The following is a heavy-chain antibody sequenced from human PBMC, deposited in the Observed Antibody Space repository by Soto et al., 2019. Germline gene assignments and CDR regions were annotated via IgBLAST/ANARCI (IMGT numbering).Heavy chain of an antibody. CDR1: GFTFSSYW. CDR3: ARRIAAAGTVEYFDY. J-gene: IGHJ4*02. Sequence: EVQLVESGGGLVQPGGSLRLSCAASGFTFSSYWMSWVRQAPGKGLEWVANIKQDGSEKYYVDSVKGRFTISRDNAKNSLYLQMNSLRAEDTAVYYCARRIAAAGTVEYFDYWGQGTLVTVSS. V-gene: IGHV3-7*01. CDR2: IKQDGSEK. D-gene: IGHD6-13*01.